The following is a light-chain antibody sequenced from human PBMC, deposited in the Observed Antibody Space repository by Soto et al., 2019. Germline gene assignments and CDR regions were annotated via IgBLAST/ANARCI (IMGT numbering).Light chain of an antibody. Sequence: QSALTQPASVSGSPGQSITISCTGTSSDVGGYNYVSWYQQHPGKAPKLMIYDVSNRPSGVSSRFSASKSGNTASLTISGLQAEDEADYYCCSFTSTSTPYVLGTGTKVTVL. CDR3: CSFTSTSTPYV. CDR2: DVS. V-gene: IGLV2-14*01. J-gene: IGLJ1*01. CDR1: SSDVGGYNY.